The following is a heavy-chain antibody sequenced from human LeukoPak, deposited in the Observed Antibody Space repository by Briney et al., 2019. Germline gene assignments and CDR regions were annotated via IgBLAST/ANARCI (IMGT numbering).Heavy chain of an antibody. J-gene: IGHJ6*03. CDR1: GFSFSSYW. Sequence: GGSLRLSCAASGFSFSSYWMSWVRQAPGQGLEWVSSISSSSSYIYYADSVKGRFTISRDNAKNSLYLQMNSLRAEDTAVYYSARTCSSTSCYGYYMDVWGKGTTVTVSS. CDR2: ISSSSSYI. CDR3: ARTCSSTSCYGYYMDV. V-gene: IGHV3-21*01. D-gene: IGHD2-2*01.